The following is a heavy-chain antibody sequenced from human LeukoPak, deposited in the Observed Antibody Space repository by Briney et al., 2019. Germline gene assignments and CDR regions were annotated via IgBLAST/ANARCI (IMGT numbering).Heavy chain of an antibody. CDR3: ARGTDYYDSSGYWDYYFDY. V-gene: IGHV4-59*01. Sequence: SETLSLTCTVSGGSISSYYWSWIRQPPGKGLEWIGYIYYSGSTNYNPSLKSRVTISVDTSTNQFSLKLSSVTAADTAVYYCARGTDYYDSSGYWDYYFDYWGQGTLVTVSS. CDR2: IYYSGST. D-gene: IGHD3-22*01. CDR1: GGSISSYY. J-gene: IGHJ4*02.